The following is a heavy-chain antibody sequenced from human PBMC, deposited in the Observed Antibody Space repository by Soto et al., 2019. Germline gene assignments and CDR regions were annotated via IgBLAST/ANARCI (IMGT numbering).Heavy chain of an antibody. D-gene: IGHD6-13*01. V-gene: IGHV3-74*01. J-gene: IGHJ5*02. Sequence: GGSLRLSCAASGFTFSSYWMHWVRQAPGKGLVWVSRIKSDGSSTSYADSVKGRFTISRDNAKNTLYLQMNSLRAEDTAVYYCVRGPLRQLGNWFDPWGQGTLVTVSS. CDR2: IKSDGSST. CDR3: VRGPLRQLGNWFDP. CDR1: GFTFSSYW.